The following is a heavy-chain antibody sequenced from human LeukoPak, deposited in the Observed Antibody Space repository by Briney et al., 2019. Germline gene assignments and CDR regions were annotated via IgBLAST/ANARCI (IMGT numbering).Heavy chain of an antibody. Sequence: GGSLRLSCAASGFTFTNYWMGWVRQAPGKGLEWVANIKQDGREKYYVDSVKGRFTISRDNAKDSLYLQMNSLRVEDTARYYCARLYLDSSRFDFRRQGTVVSVPS. D-gene: IGHD2-21*01. CDR2: IKQDGREK. CDR1: GFTFTNYW. V-gene: IGHV3-7*03. J-gene: IGHJ4*02. CDR3: ARLYLDSSRFDF.